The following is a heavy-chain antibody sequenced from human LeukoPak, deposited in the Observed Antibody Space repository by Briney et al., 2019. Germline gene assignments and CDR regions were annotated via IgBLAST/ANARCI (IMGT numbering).Heavy chain of an antibody. D-gene: IGHD6-13*01. CDR1: GYTFIVYY. CDR2: IYPNSGGT. V-gene: IGHV1-2*02. CDR3: ATSSSSSWLVQAH. J-gene: IGHJ4*02. Sequence: ASLKVSCMASGYTFIVYYMHSVRATLGQRLEWMGWIYPNSGGTNYAQKFQGRVTMTRHTSISTAYMELSRLRSDDTGVYYCATSSSSSWLVQAHWGQGSMVSVCS.